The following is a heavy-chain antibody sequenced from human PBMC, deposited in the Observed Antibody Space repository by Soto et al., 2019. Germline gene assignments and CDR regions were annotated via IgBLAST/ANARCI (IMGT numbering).Heavy chain of an antibody. Sequence: GGSLRLSCSASGFTFSSYAMHWVRQAPGKGLEYVSAISSNGGSTYYADSVKGRFTISRDNSKNTLYLQMSSLRAEDTAVYYCVRGSDFWSGYYTRFDYYYYGMDVWGQGTTVTVPS. D-gene: IGHD3-3*01. CDR2: ISSNGGST. V-gene: IGHV3-64D*06. CDR1: GFTFSSYA. CDR3: VRGSDFWSGYYTRFDYYYYGMDV. J-gene: IGHJ6*02.